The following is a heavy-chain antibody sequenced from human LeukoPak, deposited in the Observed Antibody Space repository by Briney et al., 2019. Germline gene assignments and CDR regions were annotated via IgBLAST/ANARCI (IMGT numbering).Heavy chain of an antibody. Sequence: SETLSLSCAVSGGSFSGYYWSWVRQPPGKGLEWIAEINHGGSTNYNPSPTSGVTIAVDTSKSQYSLNLSSVPAADTAVYYWARTEDSSGWYGPDYWGQGALVTASS. CDR1: GGSFSGYY. CDR3: ARTEDSSGWYGPDY. D-gene: IGHD6-19*01. V-gene: IGHV4-34*01. J-gene: IGHJ4*02. CDR2: INHGGST.